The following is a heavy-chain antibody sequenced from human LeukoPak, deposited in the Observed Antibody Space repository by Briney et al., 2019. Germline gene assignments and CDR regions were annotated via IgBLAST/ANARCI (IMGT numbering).Heavy chain of an antibody. CDR2: ISPNSGGT. CDR3: ARGKTTVYCGGDCYAFDY. Sequence: VASVKVSCKASGYTFTGYYMHWVRQAPGHGLEWMGWISPNSGGTNYAQKLQGRVTMTSDTSISTAYMELSRLRSDDPAVYYCARGKTTVYCGGDCYAFDYWGQGSLVTVSS. D-gene: IGHD2-21*02. V-gene: IGHV1-2*02. CDR1: GYTFTGYY. J-gene: IGHJ4*02.